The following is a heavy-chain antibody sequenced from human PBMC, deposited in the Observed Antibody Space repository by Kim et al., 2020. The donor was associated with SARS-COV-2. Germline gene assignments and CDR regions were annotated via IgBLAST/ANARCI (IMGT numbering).Heavy chain of an antibody. CDR3: ASSYSSSGLYYFDY. D-gene: IGHD6-13*01. V-gene: IGHV4-34*01. Sequence: NPSLTSRVTISVDTSKNQFSLKLSSVTAADTAVYYWASSYSSSGLYYFDYWGQGTLVTVSS. J-gene: IGHJ4*02.